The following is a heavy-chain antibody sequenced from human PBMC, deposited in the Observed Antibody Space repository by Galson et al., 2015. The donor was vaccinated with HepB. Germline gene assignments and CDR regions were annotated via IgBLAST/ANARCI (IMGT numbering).Heavy chain of an antibody. CDR2: IWYDGTNK. CDR1: GFNFRFYA. J-gene: IGHJ5*02. V-gene: IGHV3-33*06. D-gene: IGHD2-8*01. Sequence: SLRLSCAASGFNFRFYAMHWVRQAPGKGLEWVAFIWYDGTNKFYADSVKGRFTISRDNSENQVYLQMNSLRAEDTAVYFWAKDQNGEGWFDPWGQGALVTVSS. CDR3: AKDQNGEGWFDP.